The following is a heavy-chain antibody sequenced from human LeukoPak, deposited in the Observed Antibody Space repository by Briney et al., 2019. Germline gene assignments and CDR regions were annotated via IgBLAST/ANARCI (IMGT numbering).Heavy chain of an antibody. CDR1: GFTFSNYP. CDR3: AKDSDAAGYYYFDY. CDR2: LSGSGGST. V-gene: IGHV3-23*01. Sequence: PGGSLSLSCAASGFTFSNYPMSWVRPAPGKGLEWFSALSGSGGSTYYADSVKGRFTISRDNSKNTLYLQMNSLRAEDTAVYYCAKDSDAAGYYYFDYWGQGTLVTVSS. D-gene: IGHD3-9*01. J-gene: IGHJ4*02.